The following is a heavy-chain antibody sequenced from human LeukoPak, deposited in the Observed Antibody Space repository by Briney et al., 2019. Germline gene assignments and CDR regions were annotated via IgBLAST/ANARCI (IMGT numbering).Heavy chain of an antibody. J-gene: IGHJ4*02. D-gene: IGHD3-22*01. CDR3: ARIVVADFDY. CDR1: GGSISSYY. Sequence: SSETLSLTCTVSGGSISSYYWSWIRQPPGKGLEWIGYIYYSGSTNYNPSLKSRVTISVDTSKNQFSLKLSSVTAADTAVYYCARIVVADFDYWGQGTLVTVSS. V-gene: IGHV4-59*08. CDR2: IYYSGST.